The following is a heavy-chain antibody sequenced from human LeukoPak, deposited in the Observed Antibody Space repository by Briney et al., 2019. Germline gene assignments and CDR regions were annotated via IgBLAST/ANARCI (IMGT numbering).Heavy chain of an antibody. CDR2: IYHSGST. J-gene: IGHJ4*02. Sequence: SETLSLTCSVSDGSTTGYYWSWIRQPPGKGLECIGYIYHSGSTYYNPSLKSRVTISVDRSKNQFSLKLSSVTAADTAVYYCARGTSSGWSIQDNYFDYWGQGTLVTVSS. CDR3: ARGTSSGWSIQDNYFDY. V-gene: IGHV4-59*12. D-gene: IGHD6-19*01. CDR1: DGSTTGYY.